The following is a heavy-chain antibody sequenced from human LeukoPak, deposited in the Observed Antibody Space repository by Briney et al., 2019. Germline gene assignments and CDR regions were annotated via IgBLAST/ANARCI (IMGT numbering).Heavy chain of an antibody. V-gene: IGHV4-59*08. Sequence: SETLSLTCSVSVDSISRHYRSWIRQSPGKGLEWLGYFSYSGSTWYNPSFQSRVTISMEMSKTHFSLKLTSVTAADTAVYYCTRLLNNDNACDPDTFDIWGPGTMVTVSS. CDR2: FSYSGST. CDR1: VDSISRHY. CDR3: TRLLNNDNACDPDTFDI. D-gene: IGHD3-22*01. J-gene: IGHJ3*02.